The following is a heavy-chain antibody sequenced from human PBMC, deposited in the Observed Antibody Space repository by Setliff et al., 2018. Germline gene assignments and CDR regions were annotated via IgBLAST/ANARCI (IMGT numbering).Heavy chain of an antibody. V-gene: IGHV4-34*01. CDR1: GGSFSGYY. CDR2: INHRGTT. J-gene: IGHJ5*02. Sequence: NPSETLSLTCAVYGGSFSGYYWNWIRQAPGKGLEWIGEINHRGTTSCTPSLKGRVTISVDTSKNLFSLKLSSVTAADTAVYFCARGPRFDYESPTYRRRFDPWGQGTAVTVSS. D-gene: IGHD3-22*01. CDR3: ARGPRFDYESPTYRRRFDP.